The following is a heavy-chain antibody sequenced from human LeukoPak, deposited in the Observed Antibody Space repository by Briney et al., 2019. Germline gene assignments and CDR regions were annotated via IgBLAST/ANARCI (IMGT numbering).Heavy chain of an antibody. J-gene: IGHJ4*02. CDR2: IYSSGST. D-gene: IGHD3-10*01. CDR1: GGSISSYY. V-gene: IGHV4-4*07. CDR3: ARGATYYYGSGSYYFFDY. Sequence: SETLSLTCTVSGGSISSYYWSWIRQPAGKGLEWIGRIYSSGSTDYNPSLKSRVTISVDRSKNQFSLKLSSVTAADTAVYYCARGATYYYGSGSYYFFDYWGQGTLVTVSS.